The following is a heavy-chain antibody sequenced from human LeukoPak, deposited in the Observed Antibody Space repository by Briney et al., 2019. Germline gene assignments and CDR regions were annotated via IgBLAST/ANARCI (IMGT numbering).Heavy chain of an antibody. Sequence: GGSLRLSCAASGFTVSSNYMSWVRQAPGKGLEWVSVIYSGGSTYYADSVKGRFTISRDNSKNTLYLQMNSLRAVDTAVYYCARSSFPTFPLFDYWGQGTLVTVSP. CDR1: GFTVSSNY. V-gene: IGHV3-66*02. CDR3: ARSSFPTFPLFDY. CDR2: IYSGGST. J-gene: IGHJ4*02. D-gene: IGHD2/OR15-2a*01.